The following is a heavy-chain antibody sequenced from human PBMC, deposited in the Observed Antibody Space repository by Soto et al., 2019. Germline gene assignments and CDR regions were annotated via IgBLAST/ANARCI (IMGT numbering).Heavy chain of an antibody. CDR1: GFTFSSFA. Sequence: QPGGSLRLSCAASGFTFSSFAMSWVRQAPGKGLDWVSAISGSGGSTYSADSVKGRFTISGDSSKNTVILQMNNLRADDTAVYYCARDSSAWPNYFDSWGQGIQVTVSS. D-gene: IGHD6-19*01. V-gene: IGHV3-23*01. CDR3: ARDSSAWPNYFDS. J-gene: IGHJ4*02. CDR2: ISGSGGST.